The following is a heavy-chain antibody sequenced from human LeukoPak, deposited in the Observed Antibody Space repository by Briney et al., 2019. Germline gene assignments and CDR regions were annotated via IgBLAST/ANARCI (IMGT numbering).Heavy chain of an antibody. D-gene: IGHD6-13*01. J-gene: IGHJ4*02. CDR2: ISISGSDT. V-gene: IGHV3-11*03. Sequence: GGSLRLSCAASGFTFSDYYMSWIRQAPGKGLEWVSYISISGSDTDYADSVKGRFTISRDNAKNSLYLQMSSLRGEDTAVYYCASPAAGTNFDCWGQGTLVTVSS. CDR3: ASPAAGTNFDC. CDR1: GFTFSDYY.